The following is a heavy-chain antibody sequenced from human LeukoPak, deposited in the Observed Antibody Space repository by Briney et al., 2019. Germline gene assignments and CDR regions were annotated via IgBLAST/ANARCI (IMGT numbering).Heavy chain of an antibody. V-gene: IGHV4-34*01. CDR1: GGSFSGYY. CDR3: ARHRGYDFWSGYYYYFDY. Sequence: PSETLSLTCAVYGGSFSGYYWSWIRQPPGKGLEWIGEINHSGSTNYNPSLKSRVTISVDTSKNQFSLKLSSVIAADTAVYYCARHRGYDFWSGYYYYFDYWGQGTLVTGSS. CDR2: INHSGST. J-gene: IGHJ4*02. D-gene: IGHD3-3*01.